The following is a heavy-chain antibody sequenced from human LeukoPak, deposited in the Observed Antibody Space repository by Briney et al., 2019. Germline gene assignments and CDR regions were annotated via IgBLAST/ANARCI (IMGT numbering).Heavy chain of an antibody. V-gene: IGHV3-48*01. D-gene: IGHD2/OR15-2a*01. Sequence: GGSLRLSCAASGFTFSDYSMNWVRQAPGKGLEWISYVGGLYSNIYYADSVKGRFTISRDNAESSVYLQMNSLRAEDTAVYYCARLSFLAYYYYGMDVWGQGTTVTVSS. CDR2: VGGLYSNI. CDR1: GFTFSDYS. J-gene: IGHJ6*02. CDR3: ARLSFLAYYYYGMDV.